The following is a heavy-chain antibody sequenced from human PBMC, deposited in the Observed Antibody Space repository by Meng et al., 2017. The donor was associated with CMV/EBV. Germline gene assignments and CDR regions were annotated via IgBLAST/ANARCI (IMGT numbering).Heavy chain of an antibody. D-gene: IGHD6-13*01. CDR3: AKPKYSSSWGYDY. J-gene: IGHJ4*02. CDR2: ISWDGGST. Sequence: GSLRLSCAASGFTFDDYTMHWVRQAPGKGLEWVSLISWDGGSTYYADSVKGRFTISRDNSKNSLYLQMNSLRTEDTALYYCAKPKYSSSWGYDYWGQGTLVTVSS. V-gene: IGHV3-43*01. CDR1: GFTFDDYT.